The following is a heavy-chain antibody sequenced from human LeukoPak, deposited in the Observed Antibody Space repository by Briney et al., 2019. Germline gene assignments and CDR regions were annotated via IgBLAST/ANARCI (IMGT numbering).Heavy chain of an antibody. V-gene: IGHV1-46*01. CDR3: AGTYYDFWSGYYPLDY. CDR1: GYTFTSYY. CDR2: INPSGGST. J-gene: IGHJ4*02. Sequence: ASVKVSCKVSGYTFTSYYMHWVRQAPGQGLEWMGIINPSGGSTSYAQKFQGRVTMTRDMSTSTVYMELSSLRSEDTAVYYCAGTYYDFWSGYYPLDYWGQGTLVTVSS. D-gene: IGHD3-3*01.